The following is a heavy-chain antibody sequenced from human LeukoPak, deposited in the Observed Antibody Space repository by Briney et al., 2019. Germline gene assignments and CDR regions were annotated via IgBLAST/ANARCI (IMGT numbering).Heavy chain of an antibody. D-gene: IGHD2-15*01. CDR2: IFANDGNT. V-gene: IGHV3-23*01. J-gene: IGHJ4*02. CDR1: GLTFRNYA. Sequence: PGGSLSLSCAASGLTFRNYAMSWVRQAPGKGLEWVSVIFANDGNTYYADAVKGRFTISRDNSKDTLYLQMDSLRAEDTAVYYCAKGSGSSCYSPCDYWGQGILVTVSS. CDR3: AKGSGSSCYSPCDY.